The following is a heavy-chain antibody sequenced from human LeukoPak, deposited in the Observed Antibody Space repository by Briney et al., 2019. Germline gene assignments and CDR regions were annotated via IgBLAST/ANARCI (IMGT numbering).Heavy chain of an antibody. CDR3: RSVVVTPEWYFDL. CDR2: IWYDGSNK. CDR1: GFIFGTYG. Sequence: GGSLRLSCATSGFIFGTYGMHWVRQAPGKGLEWVAVIWYDGSNKYYADSVKGRFTISRDNSKNTLYLQMNSLRTEDTAVYYCRSVVVTPEWYFDLWGRGTLVTVSS. J-gene: IGHJ2*01. D-gene: IGHD2-15*01. V-gene: IGHV3-33*01.